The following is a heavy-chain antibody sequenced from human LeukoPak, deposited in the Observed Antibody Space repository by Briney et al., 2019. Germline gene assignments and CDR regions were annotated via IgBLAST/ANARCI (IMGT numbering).Heavy chain of an antibody. CDR3: ARGSFFSTARWFDP. V-gene: IGHV3-33*01. CDR2: ISVDGSDK. CDR1: GFTFSGYG. J-gene: IGHJ5*02. D-gene: IGHD3/OR15-3a*01. Sequence: GRSLRLSCAASGFTFSGYGMNWVRQAPGKGLGWVAVISVDGSDKYYADSVKGRFTISRDNSNNTLYLQMNSLRVEDTAMYYCARGSFFSTARWFDPWGQGTLVTVSS.